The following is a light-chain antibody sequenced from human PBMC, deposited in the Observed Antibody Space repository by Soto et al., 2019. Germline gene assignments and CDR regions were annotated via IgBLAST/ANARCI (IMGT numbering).Light chain of an antibody. CDR3: QQLNSYRT. J-gene: IGKJ1*01. V-gene: IGKV1-9*01. CDR2: GAS. CDR1: EDIRTY. Sequence: DIQLTQSPSFLSASIGDRVTITCRASEDIRTYLAWYQQKPGKSPNLLIYGASTLQSGVPSRVSGSGSGTEFTLTISSLQPEDFATYYCQQLNSYRTFGQGTKVEI.